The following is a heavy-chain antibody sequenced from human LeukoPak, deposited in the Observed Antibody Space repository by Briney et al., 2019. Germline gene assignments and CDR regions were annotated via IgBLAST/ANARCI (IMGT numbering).Heavy chain of an antibody. J-gene: IGHJ5*02. Sequence: ASVKVSCKASGYTFTSYGISWVRQAPGQGLEWMGWISAYNGNTNYAQKFQGRVTMTSDTSTSTVYMELSSLRSEDTAIYYCAKLAASETGEGSWGQGTLVTVSS. CDR1: GYTFTSYG. CDR2: ISAYNGNT. D-gene: IGHD6-13*01. CDR3: AKLAASETGEGS. V-gene: IGHV1-18*01.